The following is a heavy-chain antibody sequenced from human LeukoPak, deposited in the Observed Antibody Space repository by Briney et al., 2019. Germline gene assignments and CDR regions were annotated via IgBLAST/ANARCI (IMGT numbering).Heavy chain of an antibody. Sequence: SETLSLTCAVYGGSFSGYYWSWIRQPPGKGLEWIGEINHSGSTNYNPSLKSRVTISVDTSKNQFSLKLSSVTAADTAVYYCARAQPMTTVTNWGQGTLVTVSS. CDR1: GGSFSGYY. D-gene: IGHD4-17*01. J-gene: IGHJ4*02. CDR2: INHSGST. V-gene: IGHV4-34*01. CDR3: ARAQPMTTVTN.